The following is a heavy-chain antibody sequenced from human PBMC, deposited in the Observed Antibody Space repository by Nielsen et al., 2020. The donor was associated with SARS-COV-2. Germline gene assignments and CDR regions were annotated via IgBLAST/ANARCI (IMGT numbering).Heavy chain of an antibody. V-gene: IGHV1-69*04. CDR3: ARGSAHYYGMDV. Sequence: KVSCKASGGTFSSYAISWVRQAPGQGLEWMGRIIPILGIANYAQKFQGRVTITADKSTSTAYMELSSLRSEDTAVYYCARGSAHYYGMDVWGQGTTVTVSS. CDR1: GGTFSSYA. CDR2: IIPILGIA. J-gene: IGHJ6*02.